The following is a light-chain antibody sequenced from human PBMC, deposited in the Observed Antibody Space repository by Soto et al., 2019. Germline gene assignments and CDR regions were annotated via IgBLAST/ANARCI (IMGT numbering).Light chain of an antibody. CDR1: QTISDY. Sequence: DIQMTQSPSSLSASVGDSVTITCRASQTISDYLNWYQQKVGKAPKLLIYAASTFQSGVPSRFSGSGSGTDFTLTINSLQPEDFATYYCQQTYTTPQTFGQGTKLEIK. CDR3: QQTYTTPQT. J-gene: IGKJ2*01. V-gene: IGKV1-39*01. CDR2: AAS.